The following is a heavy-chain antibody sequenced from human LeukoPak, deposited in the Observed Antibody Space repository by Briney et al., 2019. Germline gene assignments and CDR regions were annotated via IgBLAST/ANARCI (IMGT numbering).Heavy chain of an antibody. Sequence: ASVKVSCKASGYTFTSYGISWVRQAPGQGLERMGWISAYNGNTNYAQKLQGRVTMTTDTSTSTAYMELRSLRSDDTAVYYCARRTKYYYDSSGYYRWFDPWGQGTLVTVSS. J-gene: IGHJ5*02. D-gene: IGHD3-22*01. CDR2: ISAYNGNT. CDR3: ARRTKYYYDSSGYYRWFDP. CDR1: GYTFTSYG. V-gene: IGHV1-18*01.